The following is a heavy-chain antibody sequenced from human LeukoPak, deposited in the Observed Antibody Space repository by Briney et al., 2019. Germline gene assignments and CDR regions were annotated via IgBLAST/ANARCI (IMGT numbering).Heavy chain of an antibody. CDR1: GYTFTSYY. CDR2: IIPSGGST. V-gene: IGHV1-46*01. CDR3: ARDRRYCSSAGCYLLDSYYGMDV. Sequence: ASVKVSCKASGYTFTSYYMHWVRQAPGQGLEWMGVIIPSGGSTSYAQKFQGRVTITGDESTSTVYMELSSLRSEDTAVYYCARDRRYCSSAGCYLLDSYYGMDVWGQGATVTVSS. D-gene: IGHD2-2*01. J-gene: IGHJ6*02.